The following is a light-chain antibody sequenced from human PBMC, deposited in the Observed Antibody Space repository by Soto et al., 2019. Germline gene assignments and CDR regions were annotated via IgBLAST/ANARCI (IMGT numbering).Light chain of an antibody. Sequence: EIVLTQSPATLSLSPGERATLSCRASQSVSSYLAWYQQKPGQAPRLLIYGASNRATGIPARFGGSGSGTDFTLTISSLEPEDFAVYYCHQRSNWLYTFGQGTKLEIK. CDR1: QSVSSY. J-gene: IGKJ2*01. CDR3: HQRSNWLYT. CDR2: GAS. V-gene: IGKV3-11*01.